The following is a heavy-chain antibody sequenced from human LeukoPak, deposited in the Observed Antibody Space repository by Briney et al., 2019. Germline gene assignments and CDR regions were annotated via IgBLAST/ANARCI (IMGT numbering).Heavy chain of an antibody. CDR1: GFPFNAYW. Sequence: GGSLRLSCAASGFPFNAYWMTWVRQAPGKGLEWVSNIRQDGDTKYYVDSVKGRFTISRDNAMNSLYLQMNSLRAEDTAIYYCARSLPYGTTWYGRSDFWGQGTLVTVSS. V-gene: IGHV3-7*03. D-gene: IGHD6-13*01. J-gene: IGHJ4*02. CDR2: IRQDGDTK. CDR3: ARSLPYGTTWYGRSDF.